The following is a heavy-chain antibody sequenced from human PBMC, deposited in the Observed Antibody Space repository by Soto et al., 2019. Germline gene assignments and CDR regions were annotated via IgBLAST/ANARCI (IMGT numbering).Heavy chain of an antibody. J-gene: IGHJ4*02. Sequence: GESLKISCKGSGYSFAGYWITWVRQKPGKGLEWMGRIDPSDSQTYYSPSFRGHVTTSVTKSITTVFLQWSSLRASDTAMYYCARQIYDSDTGPNFQYYFDSWGQGTPVTVSS. V-gene: IGHV5-10-1*01. CDR3: ARQIYDSDTGPNFQYYFDS. CDR2: IDPSDSQT. CDR1: GYSFAGYW. D-gene: IGHD3-22*01.